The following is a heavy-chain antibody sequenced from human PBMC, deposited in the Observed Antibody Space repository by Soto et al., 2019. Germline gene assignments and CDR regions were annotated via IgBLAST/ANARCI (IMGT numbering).Heavy chain of an antibody. CDR2: IYYGGST. CDR1: GGSIRNNYVY. V-gene: IGHV4-39*07. J-gene: IGHJ4*01. Sequence: PSWTLSLTCAVSGGSIRNNYVYWGWIRQPPGKGLEWIGSIYYGGSTYYNPSLKSRVAVSVDKSNNQFSLKLRSVTAADTAVYYFVKAHVMVVAGSTFYYCGHRTLVTVSS. D-gene: IGHD6-19*01. CDR3: VKAHVMVVAGSTFYY.